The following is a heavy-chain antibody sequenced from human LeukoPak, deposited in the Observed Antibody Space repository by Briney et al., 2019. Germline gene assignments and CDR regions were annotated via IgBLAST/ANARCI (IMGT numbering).Heavy chain of an antibody. CDR2: IIPIFGTA. V-gene: IGHV1-69*13. Sequence: GASVKVSCKASGGTFSSYAISWVRQAPGQGLEWMGGIIPIFGTANYAQKFQGRVTITADESTSTAYMELSSLRSEDTAVYYCAVPLITGTDGSFDYWGQGTLVTVSS. CDR3: AVPLITGTDGSFDY. D-gene: IGHD1-20*01. J-gene: IGHJ4*02. CDR1: GGTFSSYA.